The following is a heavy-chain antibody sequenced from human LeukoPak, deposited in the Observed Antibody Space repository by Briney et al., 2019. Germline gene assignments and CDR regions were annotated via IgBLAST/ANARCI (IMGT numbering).Heavy chain of an antibody. CDR3: AKDRREQFDYNWFDP. D-gene: IGHD6-6*01. J-gene: IGHJ5*02. CDR2: ISSSSSYI. CDR1: GFTFSSYS. V-gene: IGHV3-21*04. Sequence: GGSLRLSCAASGFTFSSYSMNWVRQAPGKGLEWVSSISSSSSYIYYADSVKGRFTISRDNSNNTLYLQMDSLRADDTAVYYCAKDRREQFDYNWFDPWGQGTLVTVSS.